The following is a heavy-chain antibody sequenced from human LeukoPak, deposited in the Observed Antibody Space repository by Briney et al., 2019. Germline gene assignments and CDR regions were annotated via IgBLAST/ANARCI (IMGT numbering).Heavy chain of an antibody. V-gene: IGHV4-4*07. CDR2: INPRGNI. CDR1: AGSISTYY. CDR3: ARGGAQWLVEEAFDF. J-gene: IGHJ3*01. Sequence: SETLSLTCTVTAGSISTYYWSCIRQPAGKGLEWIGHINPRGNIKYNPSLKSRVSLSMDTSKNQFSLKVNSVTAADTAGYYCARGGAQWLVEEAFDFWGRGTMVTVSS. D-gene: IGHD6-19*01.